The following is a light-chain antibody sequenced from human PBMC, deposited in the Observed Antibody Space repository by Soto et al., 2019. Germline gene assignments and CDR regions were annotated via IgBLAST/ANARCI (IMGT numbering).Light chain of an antibody. J-gene: IGKJ1*01. CDR2: KVS. V-gene: IGKV2-30*01. CDR1: QSLVYSDGHTY. CDR3: LQGTHWPWT. Sequence: DVVMTQSPLSLPVTLGQPVSISCRSSQSLVYSDGHTYLNWFQQRPGQSPRRLLYKVSNRDSGVPDRFSGSGSGTDFTLKISRVEAEDVGVYYCLQGTHWPWTFGQGTKVEIK.